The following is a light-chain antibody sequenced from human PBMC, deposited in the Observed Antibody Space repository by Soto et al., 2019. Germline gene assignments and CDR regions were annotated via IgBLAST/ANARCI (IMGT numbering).Light chain of an antibody. CDR1: QTISSW. CDR3: QHYNSYSEA. J-gene: IGKJ1*01. Sequence: DIQMTQSPSTLSGSVGDRVTITCRASQTISSWLAWYQQKPGKAPKLLIHKASTLKSVVPARFSGSGSGTEFTLTISSLQPDDFATYYCQHYNSYSEAFGQGTKVELK. V-gene: IGKV1-5*03. CDR2: KAS.